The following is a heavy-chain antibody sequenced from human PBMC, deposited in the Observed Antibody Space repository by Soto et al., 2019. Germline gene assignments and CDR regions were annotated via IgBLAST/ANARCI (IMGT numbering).Heavy chain of an antibody. J-gene: IGHJ5*02. Sequence: PGESLKISCKGPGHLFNNHWICWVLETPVKGLEWMGLIFTRDSETKTSPSFQGHVSFSVDNSINTVYLQWTSLKTTDTGIYFCARGYFDSGHGYDLWGQGTLVTVS. CDR2: IFTRDSET. CDR1: GHLFNNHW. CDR3: ARGYFDSGHGYDL. V-gene: IGHV5-51*01. D-gene: IGHD3-10*01.